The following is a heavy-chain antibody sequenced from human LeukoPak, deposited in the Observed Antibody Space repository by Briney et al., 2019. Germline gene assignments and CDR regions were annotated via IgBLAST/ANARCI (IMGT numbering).Heavy chain of an antibody. CDR2: IYYSGST. Sequence: SETLSLICTVSGSTISSHYWHWIRQPPGKRLEWICYIYYSGSTDCNPSLMSRVTISVDTSKNQFSLKLNSVTAADTAVYYCAREGGIWFGELPYFDYWGQGTLVTVSS. J-gene: IGHJ4*02. D-gene: IGHD3-10*01. V-gene: IGHV4-59*11. CDR1: GSTISSHY. CDR3: AREGGIWFGELPYFDY.